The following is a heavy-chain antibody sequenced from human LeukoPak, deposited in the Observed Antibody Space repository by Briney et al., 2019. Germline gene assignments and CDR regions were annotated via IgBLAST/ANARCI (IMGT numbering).Heavy chain of an antibody. Sequence: SETLSLTCAVYGGSFSGYYWSWIRQPPGKGLEWIGEINHSGSTNYKSSLKSRVTISVDTSKNQFSLKLSSVTAADTAVYYCARGRGVLMLYAKFDCWGQGTLVTVSS. D-gene: IGHD2-8*01. CDR2: INHSGST. CDR3: ARGRGVLMLYAKFDC. J-gene: IGHJ4*02. V-gene: IGHV4-34*01. CDR1: GGSFSGYY.